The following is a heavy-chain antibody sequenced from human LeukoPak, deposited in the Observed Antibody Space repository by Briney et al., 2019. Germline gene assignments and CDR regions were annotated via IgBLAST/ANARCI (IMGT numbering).Heavy chain of an antibody. CDR1: GGSISSSSYY. D-gene: IGHD3-22*01. Sequence: PSETLSLTCTVSGGSISSSSYYWGWIRQPPGKGLEWIGSIYYSGSTYYNPSLKSRVTISVDTSKIQFSLKLSSVTAADTAVYYCARDLYYYDSSGYYSTQFDYWGQGTLVTVSS. CDR2: IYYSGST. J-gene: IGHJ4*02. V-gene: IGHV4-39*02. CDR3: ARDLYYYDSSGYYSTQFDY.